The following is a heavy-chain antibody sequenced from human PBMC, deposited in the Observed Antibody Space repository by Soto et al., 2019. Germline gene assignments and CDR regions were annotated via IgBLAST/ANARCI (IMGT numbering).Heavy chain of an antibody. CDR2: ISAYNGNT. J-gene: IGHJ6*02. D-gene: IGHD3-22*01. CDR3: ASPGGYYDSSGYYNSYYGMDV. V-gene: IGHV1-18*01. Sequence: QVQLVQSGAEVKKPGASAKVSCKASGYTFTSYGISWVRQAPGQGLEWMGWISAYNGNTNYAQKLQGRVTMTTDTSTSTAYMELRSLRSDDTAVYYCASPGGYYDSSGYYNSYYGMDVWGQGTTVTVSS. CDR1: GYTFTSYG.